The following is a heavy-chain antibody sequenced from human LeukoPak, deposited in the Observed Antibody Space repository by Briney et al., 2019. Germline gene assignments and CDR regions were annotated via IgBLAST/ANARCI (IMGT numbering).Heavy chain of an antibody. J-gene: IGHJ4*02. Sequence: ASVKVSCKTSGYTFNNFGITWVRQAPGQGLEFMGWIGVDTGNTNYAQKFQGRFTMTTDTPSSTAYMELRSLTSDDTALYYCARDKTSSSEGASGYWGQGTLVIVSS. CDR2: IGVDTGNT. CDR3: ARDKTSSSEGASGY. D-gene: IGHD6-6*01. V-gene: IGHV1-18*04. CDR1: GYTFNNFG.